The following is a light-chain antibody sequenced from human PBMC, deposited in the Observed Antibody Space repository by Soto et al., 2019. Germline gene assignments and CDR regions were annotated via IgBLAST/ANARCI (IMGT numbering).Light chain of an antibody. CDR2: GTS. CDR3: HQYFGWPRGT. Sequence: EIVVTQSPATLSVSPGERATLSCRVSQSVNGHLAWYQQRPGQAPRLLIYGTSTRATDVPLRFSGGGSGTEFTLTIRSLQSEDFAVYFCHQYFGWPRGTFGQGTKLEI. CDR1: QSVNGH. J-gene: IGKJ1*01. V-gene: IGKV3-15*01.